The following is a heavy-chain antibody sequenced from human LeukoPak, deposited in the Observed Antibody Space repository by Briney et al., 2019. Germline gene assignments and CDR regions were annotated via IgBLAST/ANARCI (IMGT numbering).Heavy chain of an antibody. CDR2: IYSGGDT. Sequence: GGSLRLSCAASGFTVSSNYMSWVRQAPGKGLEWVSVIYSGGDTYYTDSVKGRFTISRDNSKNTLYLQMNSLRAEDTAVYYCARDRPFFKSYDGDYPWWGQGTLVTVSS. CDR1: GFTVSSNY. V-gene: IGHV3-66*01. CDR3: ARDRPFFKSYDGDYPW. J-gene: IGHJ4*02. D-gene: IGHD4-17*01.